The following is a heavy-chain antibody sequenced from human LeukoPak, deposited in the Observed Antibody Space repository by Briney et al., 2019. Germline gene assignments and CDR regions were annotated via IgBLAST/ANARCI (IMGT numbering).Heavy chain of an antibody. J-gene: IGHJ6*02. Sequence: ASVKVSCKASGYTFTSYGISWVRQAPGQGLEWMGWISAYNGNTNYAQKLQGRVTMTTDTSTSTAYMELRSLRSDDTAVYYCARGTMVRGVIKGSYYYYGMDVWGQGTTVTVSS. D-gene: IGHD3-10*01. CDR1: GYTFTSYG. V-gene: IGHV1-18*01. CDR3: ARGTMVRGVIKGSYYYYGMDV. CDR2: ISAYNGNT.